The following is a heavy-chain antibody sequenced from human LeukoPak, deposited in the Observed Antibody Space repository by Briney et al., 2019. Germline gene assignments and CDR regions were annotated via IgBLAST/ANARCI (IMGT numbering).Heavy chain of an antibody. CDR3: ARATTFGGVIVIPRGYYYYGMDV. D-gene: IGHD3-16*02. CDR2: ISSSSTYI. V-gene: IGHV3-21*01. J-gene: IGHJ6*02. CDR1: RFTFSSYS. Sequence: SRRLSCAAARFTFSSYSMNWVSPVPRKGLEWVSSISSSSTYIYYADSVKGRFTISRDNAKNSLYLQMNSLRAEDTAVYYCARATTFGGVIVIPRGYYYYGMDVWGQGTTVTVSS.